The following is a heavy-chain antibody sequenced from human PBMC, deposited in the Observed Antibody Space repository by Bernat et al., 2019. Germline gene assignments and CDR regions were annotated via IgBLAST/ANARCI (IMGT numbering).Heavy chain of an antibody. V-gene: IGHV3-49*04. CDR1: GFTFGDYA. D-gene: IGHD4-4*01. J-gene: IGHJ6*03. CDR3: TRNYSNYYYYYMDV. CDR2: IRSKAYGGTT. Sequence: EVQLVESGGGLVQPGRSLRLSCTASGFTFGDYAMSWVRQAPGKGLEWVGFIRSKAYGGTTEYAASVKGRFTISRDDSKRIAYLQMNSLKTEDTAVYYCTRNYSNYYYYYMDVWGKGTTVTVSS.